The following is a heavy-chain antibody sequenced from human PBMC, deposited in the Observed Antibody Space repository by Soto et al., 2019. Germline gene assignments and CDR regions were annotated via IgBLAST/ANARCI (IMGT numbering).Heavy chain of an antibody. D-gene: IGHD1-7*01. V-gene: IGHV4-30-4*01. J-gene: IGHJ6*02. CDR3: ARHPITGTPYYYYGMDV. CDR1: GGSISSGDYY. Sequence: SETLSLTCTVSGGSISSGDYYWSWIRQPPGKGLEWIGYIYYSGSTYYNPSLKSRVTISVDTSKNQFSLKLSSVTAADTAVYYCARHPITGTPYYYYGMDVWGQGTTVTVSS. CDR2: IYYSGST.